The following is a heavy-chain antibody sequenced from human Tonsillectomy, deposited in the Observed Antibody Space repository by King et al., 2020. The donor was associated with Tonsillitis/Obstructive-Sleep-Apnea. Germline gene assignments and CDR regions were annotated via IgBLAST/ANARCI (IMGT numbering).Heavy chain of an antibody. CDR1: GYTFTGYY. D-gene: IGHD3-3*01. CDR2: INPNSGGT. J-gene: IGHJ6*02. V-gene: IGHV1-2*02. Sequence: VQLVESGAEVKKPGASVKVSCTASGYTFTGYYMHWVRQAPGQGLEWMGWINPNSGGTNYAQKFQGRVTMTRETSISTTSMELNRRRSDDTAVYYCARGGDKLRFLEWLSAMDVWGQGTTVTVSS. CDR3: ARGGDKLRFLEWLSAMDV.